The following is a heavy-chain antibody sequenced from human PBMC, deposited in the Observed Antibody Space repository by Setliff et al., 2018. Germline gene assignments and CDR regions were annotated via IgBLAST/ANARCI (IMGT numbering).Heavy chain of an antibody. J-gene: IGHJ4*02. V-gene: IGHV1-3*04. CDR3: ARESTAKNFWGEYSDY. D-gene: IGHD3-3*01. CDR1: GYTFTNYA. Sequence: ASVKVSCKASGYTFTNYAIHWVRQAPGQRPEWMGWINTGNANTKYSQKFQGRVKMTRDTSTNTVYMQLSSLRSEDTAVYYCARESTAKNFWGEYSDYWGQGTLVTVSS. CDR2: INTGNANT.